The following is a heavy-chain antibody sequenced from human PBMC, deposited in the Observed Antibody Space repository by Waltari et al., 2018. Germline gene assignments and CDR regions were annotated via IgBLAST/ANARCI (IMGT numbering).Heavy chain of an antibody. CDR3: ARVGYFWSGYPRRNWFDP. J-gene: IGHJ5*02. Sequence: QVQLQQWGAGLLKPSETLSLTCAVYGGSFSGYYWSWIRQPPGRGLEWIGEINHSGRTNYTPSLKSRVTISVDTSKNQFSLKLSSVTAADTAVYYCARVGYFWSGYPRRNWFDPWGQGTLVTVSS. CDR1: GGSFSGYY. D-gene: IGHD3-3*01. V-gene: IGHV4-34*01. CDR2: INHSGRT.